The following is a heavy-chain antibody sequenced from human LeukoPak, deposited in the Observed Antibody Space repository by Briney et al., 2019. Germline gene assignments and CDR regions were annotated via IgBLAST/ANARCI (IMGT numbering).Heavy chain of an antibody. D-gene: IGHD2-21*02. CDR3: AKDIFNLAYCGGDCYSGFDY. J-gene: IGHJ4*02. Sequence: GGSLRLSCAASGFTFDDYAMHWVRQAPGKGLEWVSLISGDGGSSYYADSVKGRFTISRDNSKNSLYLQMNSLRTEDTALYYCAKDIFNLAYCGGDCYSGFDYWGQGTLVTVSS. CDR2: ISGDGGSS. V-gene: IGHV3-43*02. CDR1: GFTFDDYA.